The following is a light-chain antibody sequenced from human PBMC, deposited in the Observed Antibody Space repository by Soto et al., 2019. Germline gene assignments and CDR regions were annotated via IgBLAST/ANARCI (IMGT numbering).Light chain of an antibody. V-gene: IGKV3-11*01. CDR3: QVRTNWSIA. CDR2: DAS. J-gene: IGKJ5*01. CDR1: QSVSLS. Sequence: EIVLTQSPATLALSPGGGATLSCRASQSVSLSLAWYQQKPGQAPRLLIYDASKRASGIPARFSGSGSGTDFTLTINNLEPEDFAVYYCQVRTNWSIAFGRGTRLEI.